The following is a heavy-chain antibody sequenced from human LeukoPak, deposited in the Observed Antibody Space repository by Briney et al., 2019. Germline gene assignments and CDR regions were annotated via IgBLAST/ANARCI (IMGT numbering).Heavy chain of an antibody. CDR3: ARSPLARDTAMVK. Sequence: PSETLSLTCTVSGGSISSGDYYWSWIRQPPGNGLEWIVYIYYSGSTYYNPSRKRRVTISVDTSTNQFSLKLSPVTDADTAVYYCARSPLARDTAMVKWGQGTLVTVSS. CDR2: IYYSGST. CDR1: GGSISSGDYY. V-gene: IGHV4-30-4*01. D-gene: IGHD5-18*01. J-gene: IGHJ4*02.